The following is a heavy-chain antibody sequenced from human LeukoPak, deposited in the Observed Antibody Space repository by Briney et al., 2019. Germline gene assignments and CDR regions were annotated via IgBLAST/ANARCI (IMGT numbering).Heavy chain of an antibody. CDR1: GFTFSSYW. CDR2: INGDGSST. Sequence: GGSLRLSCVASGFTFSSYWMHWVRQAPAKGLVWVSRINGDGSSTAYADSVKGRFTISRDNAKNTLYLQMNSLTAEDTAVYYCARGPPWYFDLWGRGTLVTVSS. V-gene: IGHV3-74*01. D-gene: IGHD6-25*01. CDR3: ARGPPWYFDL. J-gene: IGHJ2*01.